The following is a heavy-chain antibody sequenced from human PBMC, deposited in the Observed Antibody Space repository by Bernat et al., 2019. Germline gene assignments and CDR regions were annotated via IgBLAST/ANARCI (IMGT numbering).Heavy chain of an antibody. D-gene: IGHD4-17*01. V-gene: IGHV3-30-3*01. CDR1: GFTFSSYA. CDR2: ISYDGSNK. Sequence: QVQLVESGGGVVQPGRSLRLSCAASGFTFSSYAMHWVRQAPGKGLEWVAVISYDGSNKYYADSVKGRFTISRDNSKNTLYLQMNSLRAEDTAVYYCARGEGTTVTTSVDYWGQGTLVTVSS. CDR3: ARGEGTTVTTSVDY. J-gene: IGHJ4*02.